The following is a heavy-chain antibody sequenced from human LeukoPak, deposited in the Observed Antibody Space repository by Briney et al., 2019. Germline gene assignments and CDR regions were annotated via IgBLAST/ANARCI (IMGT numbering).Heavy chain of an antibody. J-gene: IGHJ4*02. CDR2: IYYSGST. V-gene: IGHV4-39*07. CDR3: ARRRYGSGSYYNDY. CDR1: GGSISSSSYY. Sequence: ASETLSLTCTVSGGSISSSSYYWGWIRQPPGKGLEWIGSIYYSGSTYYNPSLKSRVTISVDTSKNQFSLKLSSVTAADTAVYYCARRRYGSGSYYNDYWGQGTLVTVSS. D-gene: IGHD3-10*01.